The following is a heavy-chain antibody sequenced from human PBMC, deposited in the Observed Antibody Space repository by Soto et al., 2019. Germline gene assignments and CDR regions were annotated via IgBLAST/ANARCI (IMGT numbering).Heavy chain of an antibody. D-gene: IGHD4-17*01. Sequence: PGESLKISCNGSGYSFTSYWIGWVRQMPGKGLEWMGSFYPDDSDPRYSPSFQGQVTISAVHSVSTAYLQWSSLKASDTAMYYCARLGTYGDYGLGDYWGQGTLVTVSS. CDR2: FYPDDSDP. J-gene: IGHJ4*02. CDR1: GYSFTSYW. CDR3: ARLGTYGDYGLGDY. V-gene: IGHV5-51*01.